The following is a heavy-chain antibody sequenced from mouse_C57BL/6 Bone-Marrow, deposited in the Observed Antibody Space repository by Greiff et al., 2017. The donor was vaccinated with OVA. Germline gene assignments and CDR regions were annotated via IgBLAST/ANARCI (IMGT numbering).Heavy chain of an antibody. CDR1: GYTFTDYE. CDR2: IDPETGGT. J-gene: IGHJ2*01. V-gene: IGHV1-15*01. Sequence: QVQLKQSGAELVRPGASVTLSCKASGYTFTDYEMHWVKQTPVHGLEWIGAIDPETGGTAYNQKFKGKAILTADKSSSTAYMQLRSLTSEDAAVYDCTRSYSNYGDFDCWGRGTTLTVSS. D-gene: IGHD2-5*01. CDR3: TRSYSNYGDFDC.